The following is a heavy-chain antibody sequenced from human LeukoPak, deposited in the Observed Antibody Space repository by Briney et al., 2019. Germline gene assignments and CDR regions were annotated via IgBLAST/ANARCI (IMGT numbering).Heavy chain of an antibody. J-gene: IGHJ4*02. CDR2: IFYSGST. Sequence: PSETLSLTCTVSGGSISSNSCWGWIRQPPGKGLEWIGYIFYSGSTKYNPSLKSRVTISVDTSKNQLSLKLRSVTAADTAVYYCAREAALGNYFDYWGQGTLVTVSS. CDR3: AREAALGNYFDY. D-gene: IGHD6-13*01. V-gene: IGHV4-59*01. CDR1: GGSISSNS.